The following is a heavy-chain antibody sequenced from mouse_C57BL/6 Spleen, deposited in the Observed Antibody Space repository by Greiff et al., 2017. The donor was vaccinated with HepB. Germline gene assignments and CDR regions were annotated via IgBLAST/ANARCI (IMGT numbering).Heavy chain of an antibody. CDR1: GFTFSSYA. CDR3: AREDSNYERDYAMDY. Sequence: EVQLQQSGGGLVKPGGSLKLSCAASGFTFSSYAMSWVRQTPEKRLEWVATISDGGSYTYYPDNVKGRFTISRDNAKNNLYLQMSHLKSEDTAMYYCAREDSNYERDYAMDYWGQGTSVTVSS. J-gene: IGHJ4*01. V-gene: IGHV5-4*01. D-gene: IGHD2-5*01. CDR2: ISDGGSYT.